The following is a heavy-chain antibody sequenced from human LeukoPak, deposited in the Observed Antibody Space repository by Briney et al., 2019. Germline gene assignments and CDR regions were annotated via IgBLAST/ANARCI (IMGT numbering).Heavy chain of an antibody. CDR2: IIPIFGTA. CDR1: GGTFSSYA. V-gene: IGHV1-69*05. Sequence: SVKVSCKASGGTFSSYAISWVRPAPGQGLEWMGGIIPIFGTANYAQKFQGRVTITTDESTSTAYMELSSLRSEDTAVYYCARWQGNDNDSSGGGLDYWGQGTLVTVSS. CDR3: ARWQGNDNDSSGGGLDY. D-gene: IGHD3-22*01. J-gene: IGHJ4*02.